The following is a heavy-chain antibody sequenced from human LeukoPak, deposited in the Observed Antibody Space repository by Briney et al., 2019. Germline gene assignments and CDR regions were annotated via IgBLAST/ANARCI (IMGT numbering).Heavy chain of an antibody. CDR3: ARVPGPWRGPFDY. D-gene: IGHD1-26*01. J-gene: IGHJ4*02. CDR1: GFTFSSYG. V-gene: IGHV3-33*01. CDR2: IWYDGSNK. Sequence: GGSLRLSCAASGFTFSSYGMHWVRQAPGKGLEWVAVIWYDGSNKYYADSVKGRFTISRDNPKNTLYLQMNSLGAEDTAVYYCARVPGPWRGPFDYWGQGTLVTVSS.